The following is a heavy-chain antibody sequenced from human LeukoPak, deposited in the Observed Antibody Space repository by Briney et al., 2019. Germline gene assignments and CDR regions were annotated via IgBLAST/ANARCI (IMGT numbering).Heavy chain of an antibody. Sequence: GGSLRLSCVGSGFTFSSYSMTWVRQPPGKGLEWVANINKNGWETYYVDSVKGRFTISRDNAKNSLYLHMSSLRGEDTAVYYCARGSVQGWFDPWGQGTLVTVSS. CDR1: GFTFSSYS. CDR3: ARGSVQGWFDP. CDR2: INKNGWET. V-gene: IGHV3-7*01. J-gene: IGHJ5*02.